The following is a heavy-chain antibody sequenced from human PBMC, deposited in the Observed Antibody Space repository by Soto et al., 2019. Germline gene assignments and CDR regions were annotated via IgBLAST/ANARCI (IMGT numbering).Heavy chain of an antibody. V-gene: IGHV4-39*01. D-gene: IGHD1-26*01. CDR1: GDSFTDGRSY. CDR2: IRYSGNT. CDR3: VSWDNSGTHQSFDF. J-gene: IGHJ4*02. Sequence: QVQLQESGPGVVKPSETLSLTCTVSGDSFTDGRSYWGWIRQPSGKGLEWIANIRYSGNTFYNPSLESRVTMSVDTSKKQISLRLNSVTAADTAVYYCVSWDNSGTHQSFDFWGQGILVTASS.